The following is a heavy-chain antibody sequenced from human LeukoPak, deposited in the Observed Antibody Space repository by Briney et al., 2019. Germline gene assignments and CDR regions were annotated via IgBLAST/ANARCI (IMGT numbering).Heavy chain of an antibody. CDR1: GLTVSSNY. V-gene: IGHV3-66*02. CDR3: ARARGDCNFFFDY. J-gene: IGHJ4*02. D-gene: IGHD2-21*02. CDR2: IYSGGTT. Sequence: PGGSLRLSCAASGLTVSSNYMNWVRQAPGRGLEWVSVIYSGGTTFYAVSVKGRFTISRDNSKNTLYLQMNSLRAEDTAVYYCARARGDCNFFFDYWGQGTLVPV.